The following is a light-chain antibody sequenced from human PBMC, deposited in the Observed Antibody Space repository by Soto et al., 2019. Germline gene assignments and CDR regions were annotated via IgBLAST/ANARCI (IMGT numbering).Light chain of an antibody. CDR1: QSIGTS. CDR3: QQTHSFPLT. V-gene: IGKV1-39*01. J-gene: IGKJ4*01. CDR2: SASNF. Sequence: DIQMTQSPSSLSASAGDRVTINCRASQSIGTSLNWYQLKPGKSPRLLIYSASNFNLQSGVPSGFSGSGSGTDFTLTINSLQTEDFATYYCQQTHSFPLTFGGGTKVEIK.